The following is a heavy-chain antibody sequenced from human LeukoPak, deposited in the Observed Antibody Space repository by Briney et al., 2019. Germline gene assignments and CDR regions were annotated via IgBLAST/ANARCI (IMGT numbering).Heavy chain of an antibody. CDR3: ARAPTVLVGYCSSSSCQADY. CDR1: GFTFSSYS. J-gene: IGHJ4*02. CDR2: ISGDSRYI. V-gene: IGHV3-21*01. D-gene: IGHD2-2*01. Sequence: MPGGSLRLSCAASGFTFSSYSMNWVRQAPGKGLEWVSAISGDSRYIYYADSVGGRFTISRDNAENSLYLQMHSLRVEDTAVYYCARAPTVLVGYCSSSSCQADYWGQGTLVIVSS.